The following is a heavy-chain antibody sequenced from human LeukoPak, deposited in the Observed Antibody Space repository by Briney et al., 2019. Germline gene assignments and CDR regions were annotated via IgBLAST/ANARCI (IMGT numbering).Heavy chain of an antibody. D-gene: IGHD3-3*01. CDR2: ISAYNGNT. Sequence: ASVKVSCKASGYTFTSYGISWVRQAPGQGLEWMGWISAYNGNTNYAQKLQGRVTMTTDTSTSTAYMELGSLRSDDTAVYYCARAITIFGVVNKFDYWGQGTLVTVSS. J-gene: IGHJ4*02. CDR3: ARAITIFGVVNKFDY. V-gene: IGHV1-18*01. CDR1: GYTFTSYG.